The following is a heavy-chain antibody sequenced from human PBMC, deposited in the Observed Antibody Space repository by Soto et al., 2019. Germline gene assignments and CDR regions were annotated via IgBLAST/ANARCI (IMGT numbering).Heavy chain of an antibody. CDR2: IGSSSTYT. D-gene: IGHD3-9*01. CDR1: GFTFSDYY. J-gene: IGHJ3*02. Sequence: QVQLVESGGGLVKPGGSLRLSCAASGFTFSDYYMSWIRQAPGKGLEWVSYIGSSSTYTNYADPVKGRFTISRDNAKNSLYLQMNSLRAEDTAVYYWARAADILTGSDAFDIWGQGTMVTVSS. V-gene: IGHV3-11*05. CDR3: ARAADILTGSDAFDI.